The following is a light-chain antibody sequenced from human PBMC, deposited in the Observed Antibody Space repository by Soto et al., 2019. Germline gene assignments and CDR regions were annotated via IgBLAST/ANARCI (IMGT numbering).Light chain of an antibody. CDR2: RDS. Sequence: SYELTQPLSVSVALGQTARITCGGNNIGSKNVHWYQQKPGQAPVLVIYRDSNRPSGIPERFSGSNSGNTATLTISRAQAGDEADYYCLLWDTSTVVFGGGTKLTVL. J-gene: IGLJ2*01. CDR1: NIGSKN. CDR3: LLWDTSTVV. V-gene: IGLV3-9*01.